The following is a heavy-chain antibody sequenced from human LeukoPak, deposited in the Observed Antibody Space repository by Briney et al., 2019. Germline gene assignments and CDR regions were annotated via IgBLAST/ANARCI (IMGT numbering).Heavy chain of an antibody. V-gene: IGHV4-30-4*08. D-gene: IGHD3-3*01. CDR2: IYYSGST. J-gene: IGHJ3*02. CDR3: ARVGFGVIIPPYAFDI. Sequence: PSETLSLTCTVSGGSISSGDYYWSWIRQPPEKGLEWIGYIYYSGSTYYNPSLKSRITISVDTSKNQFSLKLTSVTAADTAVYYCARVGFGVIIPPYAFDIWGQGTMVTVSS. CDR1: GGSISSGDYY.